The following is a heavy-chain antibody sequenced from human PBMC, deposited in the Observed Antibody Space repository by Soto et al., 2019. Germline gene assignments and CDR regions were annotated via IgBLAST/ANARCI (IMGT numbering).Heavy chain of an antibody. J-gene: IGHJ4*02. CDR1: GFTFSSYA. Sequence: EVQLLESGGGLVQPGGSLRLSCAASGFTFSSYAMSWVRQAPGKGLEWVSTISVIGGSTYYADSVEGRFIISRDNSKNTLYLQMNSLRAEDTAVYYCAKDRGSSTNWDYYFDYWGQGTLVTVSS. CDR3: AKDRGSSTNWDYYFDY. V-gene: IGHV3-23*01. D-gene: IGHD2-2*01. CDR2: ISVIGGST.